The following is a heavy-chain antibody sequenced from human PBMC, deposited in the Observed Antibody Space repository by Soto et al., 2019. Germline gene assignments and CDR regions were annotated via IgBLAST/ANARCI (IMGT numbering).Heavy chain of an antibody. J-gene: IGHJ5*02. V-gene: IGHV1-18*01. Sequence: GASVKVSCKASGYTFTSYGISWVRQAPGQGLEWMGWISAYNGNTNYAQKLQGRVTMTTDTSTSTAYMELRSLRSDDTAVYYCARDGYCSSTSCYWDWFDPWGQGTLVTVS. CDR2: ISAYNGNT. CDR1: GYTFTSYG. CDR3: ARDGYCSSTSCYWDWFDP. D-gene: IGHD2-2*03.